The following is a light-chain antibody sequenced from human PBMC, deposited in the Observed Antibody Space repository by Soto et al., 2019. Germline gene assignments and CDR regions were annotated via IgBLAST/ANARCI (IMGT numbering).Light chain of an antibody. CDR3: QQYDNLPPRVT. CDR1: QDISNY. J-gene: IGKJ3*01. CDR2: DAT. Sequence: DIQMTQSPSSLSASMGDRVTITCQASQDISNYLNWYQQKPVKAPKLLIFDATNLETGVPSRFSGSGSGTHFTFTISSLQPEDIATYYCQQYDNLPPRVTFGPGTKVDIK. V-gene: IGKV1-33*01.